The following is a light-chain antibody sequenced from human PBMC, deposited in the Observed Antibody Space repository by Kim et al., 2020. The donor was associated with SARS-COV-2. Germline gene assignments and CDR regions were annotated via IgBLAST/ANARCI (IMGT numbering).Light chain of an antibody. CDR2: VESSGTY. V-gene: IGLV4-60*03. Sequence: ASLGYSVKLTCTLSSGHSSYIIAWHQQQPGKAPRYLMKVESSGTYNKGSGVPDRFSGSSSGADRYLTISNLQSEDEADYYCETLKVFGGGTQLTVL. CDR3: ETLKV. J-gene: IGLJ3*02. CDR1: SGHSSYI.